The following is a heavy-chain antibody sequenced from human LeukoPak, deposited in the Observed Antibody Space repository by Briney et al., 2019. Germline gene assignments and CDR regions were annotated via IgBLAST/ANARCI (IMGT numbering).Heavy chain of an antibody. J-gene: IGHJ4*02. CDR1: GFTFSRYS. CDR2: ITGGSDYI. V-gene: IGHV3-21*01. D-gene: IGHD3-10*01. Sequence: GRSLRLSCAASGFTFSRYSVNWVRQAPGKGLEWVSCITGGSDYIFYADSVRGRFTISRDNAKNSLYLQMNSLRAEDTAVYYCAKFKGHYGDSEYYFDYWGQGTLVTVSS. CDR3: AKFKGHYGDSEYYFDY.